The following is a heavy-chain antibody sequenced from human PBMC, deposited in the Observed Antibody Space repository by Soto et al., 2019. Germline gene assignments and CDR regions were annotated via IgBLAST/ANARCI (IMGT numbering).Heavy chain of an antibody. J-gene: IGHJ4*02. Sequence: QVQLQESGPGLVKPSQTLSLTCTVSGGSISSGDYYWNWIRQPPGKGLEWIGFISYSGSSYYNPSLESRVAISDDTSKNQFSLKLSSVTAADTAVYYCARVRGYSGSGPFDYWGQGTLVTVSS. CDR3: ARVRGYSGSGPFDY. CDR2: ISYSGSS. D-gene: IGHD3-10*01. V-gene: IGHV4-30-4*01. CDR1: GGSISSGDYY.